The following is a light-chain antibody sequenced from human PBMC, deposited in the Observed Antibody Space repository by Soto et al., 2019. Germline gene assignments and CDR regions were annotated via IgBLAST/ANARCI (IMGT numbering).Light chain of an antibody. CDR3: QQGT. CDR2: DAS. J-gene: IGKJ1*01. CDR1: RSISSW. Sequence: DIQMTQSPSTLSASVGDRVTITCRASRSISSWLAWYQQKPGKAPKLLIYDASSLESGVPSRFSGSGSGTEFTLTISSLQPDDFATYYCQQGTFGQGTKVEIK. V-gene: IGKV1-5*01.